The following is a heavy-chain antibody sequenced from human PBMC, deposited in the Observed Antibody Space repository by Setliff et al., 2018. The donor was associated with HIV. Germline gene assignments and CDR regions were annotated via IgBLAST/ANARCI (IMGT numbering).Heavy chain of an antibody. Sequence: ESLKISCAASGFTFSSYAMSWVRQAPGKGLEWVSAISGYGGSTYYADSVKGRFTISRDNSKNTLYLQMNSLRAEDTAVYYCAKAWGSGYPSFESALMFDVWGQGTLVTVSS. CDR3: AKAWGSGYPSFESALMFDV. V-gene: IGHV3-23*01. J-gene: IGHJ4*02. D-gene: IGHD3-3*01. CDR2: ISGYGGST. CDR1: GFTFSSYA.